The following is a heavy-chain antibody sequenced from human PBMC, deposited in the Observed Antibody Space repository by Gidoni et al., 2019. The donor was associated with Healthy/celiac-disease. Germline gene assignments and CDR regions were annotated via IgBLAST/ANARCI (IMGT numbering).Heavy chain of an antibody. CDR3: AMNNITAMVTTYYGMDV. J-gene: IGHJ6*02. CDR2: IIPIFVIA. D-gene: IGHD5-18*01. Sequence: QVQLVQSGAEVKKPGSSVRVSCKASGGTFSSYAISWVRQAPGQGLEWMGRIIPIFVIANYAQKFQGRVTITADKSPSTAYMELSSLRSEDTAVYYCAMNNITAMVTTYYGMDVWGQGTTVTVSS. CDR1: GGTFSSYA. V-gene: IGHV1-69*04.